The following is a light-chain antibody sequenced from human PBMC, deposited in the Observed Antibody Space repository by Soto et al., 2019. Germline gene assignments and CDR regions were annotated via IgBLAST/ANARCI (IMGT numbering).Light chain of an antibody. V-gene: IGLV2-14*01. CDR1: SSDVGTYDY. Sequence: QSVLTQPASVSGSPGQSIAISCTGTSSDVGTYDYVSWYQQYPDKDPKLIIYEVTQRPSGVSNRFSGSKSGNTASLTISGLQAEDEADYYCSSHTSVNTRVFGTGTKLTVL. J-gene: IGLJ1*01. CDR2: EVT. CDR3: SSHTSVNTRV.